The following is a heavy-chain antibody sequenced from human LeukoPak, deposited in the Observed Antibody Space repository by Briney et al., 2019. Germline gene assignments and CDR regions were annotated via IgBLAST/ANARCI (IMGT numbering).Heavy chain of an antibody. CDR2: INDDGTTT. D-gene: IGHD3-22*01. J-gene: IGHJ4*02. CDR3: TRGGFYYDSSGYFPHFFDS. Sequence: GGSLRLSCAASGFTFSSYWMHWVRQGPGKGLVWVAHINDDGTTTGYAEFAEGRFTISRDGAKNTLYLQISSLRAEDTALYYCTRGGFYYDSSGYFPHFFDSWGQGTLVTVSS. CDR1: GFTFSSYW. V-gene: IGHV3-74*01.